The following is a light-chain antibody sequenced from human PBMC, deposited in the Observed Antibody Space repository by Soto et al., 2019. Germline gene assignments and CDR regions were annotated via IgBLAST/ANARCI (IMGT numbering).Light chain of an antibody. CDR3: QTWGTVTPVI. CDR1: SGHTNYA. J-gene: IGLJ2*01. CDR2: VNSDGTH. Sequence: QLVLTQSPSASASLGASVKLTCTLDSGHTNYAIAWHQQQSEKGPRYLMKVNSDGTHIKGDGIPDRFSGSSSGAECYLTISSLQSEDEADYYCQTWGTVTPVIFGGGTKLTVL. V-gene: IGLV4-69*01.